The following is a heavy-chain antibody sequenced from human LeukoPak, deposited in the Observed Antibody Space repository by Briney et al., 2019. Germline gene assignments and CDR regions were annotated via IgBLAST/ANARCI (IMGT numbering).Heavy chain of an antibody. CDR1: GYTFNSSY. D-gene: IGHD3-22*01. V-gene: IGHV1-46*02. Sequence: ASVTVSCRASGYTFNSSYMHWVRQAPGQGLEWMGIINPSDDSTRYAQKFQGRVTKTKDTSTNTVYMHLSSLSSDDTAVYYCARAYYESSAYRHAVYFDYWGQGTLVTVSS. CDR3: ARAYYESSAYRHAVYFDY. J-gene: IGHJ4*02. CDR2: INPSDDST.